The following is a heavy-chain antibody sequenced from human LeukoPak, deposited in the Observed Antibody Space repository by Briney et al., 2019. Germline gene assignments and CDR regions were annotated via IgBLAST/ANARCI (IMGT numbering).Heavy chain of an antibody. CDR3: VKDRPTGYTSSSLGVDY. D-gene: IGHD6-6*01. CDR2: ISGSGDNT. J-gene: IGHJ4*02. V-gene: IGHV3-23*01. Sequence: PGGSLRLSCAASGFTFSSYAMSWVRQAPGKGLEWVSVISGSGDNTFYADSVKGRFTISRDNSKNTLYLQMSSLRAEDTALYYCVKDRPTGYTSSSLGVDYWGQGTLVAVSS. CDR1: GFTFSSYA.